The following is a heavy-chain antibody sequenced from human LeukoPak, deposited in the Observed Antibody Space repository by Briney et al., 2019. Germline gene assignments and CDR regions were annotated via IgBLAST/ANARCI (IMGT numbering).Heavy chain of an antibody. V-gene: IGHV4-38-2*01. CDR3: ARQGNWFGELFVKYYMDV. D-gene: IGHD3-10*01. CDR2: FYHSGST. Sequence: SETLSLTCAVSGYSISSGYYWGWIRQPPGKGLEWIGSFYHSGSTYYNPSLKSRVTISVDTSKNQFSLKLSSVTAADTAVYYCARQGNWFGELFVKYYMDVWGKGTTVTVSS. CDR1: GYSISSGYY. J-gene: IGHJ6*03.